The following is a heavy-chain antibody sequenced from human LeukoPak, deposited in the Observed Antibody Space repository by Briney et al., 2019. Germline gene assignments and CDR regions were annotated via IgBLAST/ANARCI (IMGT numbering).Heavy chain of an antibody. CDR1: GYTFTSYG. Sequence: GASVKVSCKASGYTFTSYGISWVRQAPGQGLEWMGWISAYNSNTNYAQKLQGRVTMTTGTSTSTAYMELRSLRSDDTAVYYCAREIAAAGSPYFDYWGQGTLVTVSS. CDR2: ISAYNSNT. D-gene: IGHD6-13*01. J-gene: IGHJ4*02. CDR3: AREIAAAGSPYFDY. V-gene: IGHV1-18*01.